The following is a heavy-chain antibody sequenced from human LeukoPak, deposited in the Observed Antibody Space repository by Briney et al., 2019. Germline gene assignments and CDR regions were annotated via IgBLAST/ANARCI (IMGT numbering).Heavy chain of an antibody. CDR1: GYTFTGYY. V-gene: IGHV1-2*02. Sequence: GASVKVSCKASGYTFTGYYMHWVRQAPGQGLEWMGWINPNSGGTNYAQKFQGRVTMTRDTSISTAYMELSRLRSDDTAVYYCASFLDGGRYCSSTSCYDNWGQGTLVTVSS. D-gene: IGHD2-2*01. CDR2: INPNSGGT. CDR3: ASFLDGGRYCSSTSCYDN. J-gene: IGHJ4*02.